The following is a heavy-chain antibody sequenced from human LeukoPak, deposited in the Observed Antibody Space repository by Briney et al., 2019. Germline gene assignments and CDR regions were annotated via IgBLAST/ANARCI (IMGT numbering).Heavy chain of an antibody. CDR1: GYTFTGYY. D-gene: IGHD5-18*01. V-gene: IGHV1-2*02. J-gene: IGHJ4*02. CDR3: ARDGNSEQLWSDY. CDR2: INPNSGGT. Sequence: ASVKVSCKASGYTFTGYYMHWVRQAPGQVLEWMGWINPNSGGTNYAQKFQGRVTMTRDTSISTAYMELSRLRSDDTAVYYCARDGNSEQLWSDYWGQGTLVTVSS.